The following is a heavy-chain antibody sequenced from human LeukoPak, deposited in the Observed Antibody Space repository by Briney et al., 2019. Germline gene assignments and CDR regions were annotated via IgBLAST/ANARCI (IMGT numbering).Heavy chain of an antibody. V-gene: IGHV1-69*01. CDR1: GGTFSSYA. J-gene: IGHJ3*02. D-gene: IGHD2-15*01. CDR3: ARDLRRYCSGGSCADAFDI. Sequence: GASVKVSCKASGGTFSSYAISWVRQAPGQGLEWMGGIIPIFGTANYAQKFQGRVTITADESTSTAYMELSSPRSEDTAVYYCARDLRRYCSGGSCADAFDIWGQGTMVTVSS. CDR2: IIPIFGTA.